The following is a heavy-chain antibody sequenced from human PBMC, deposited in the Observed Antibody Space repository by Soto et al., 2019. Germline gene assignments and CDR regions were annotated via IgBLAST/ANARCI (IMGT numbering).Heavy chain of an antibody. D-gene: IGHD3-22*01. CDR1: GGSISSGGYY. V-gene: IGHV4-31*03. CDR2: IYYSGRT. J-gene: IGHJ3*02. Sequence: SETLSLTCTVSGGSISSGGYYWSWIRQHPGKGLEWIGYIYYSGRTYYNPSLKSRVTISVDTSKNQFSLKLSSVTAADAAVYYCASNYYDSSGYYSYQDGAFDIWGQGTMVTVSS. CDR3: ASNYYDSSGYYSYQDGAFDI.